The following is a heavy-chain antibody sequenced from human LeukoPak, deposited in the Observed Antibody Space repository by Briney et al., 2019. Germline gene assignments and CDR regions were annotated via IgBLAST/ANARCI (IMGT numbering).Heavy chain of an antibody. CDR2: ISSSSSYI. J-gene: IGHJ4*02. Sequence: GGSLRLSCAASGFTFSSYSMNWVRQAPGKGLEWVSSISSSSSYIYYADSVKGRFTISRDNAKNSLYLQMNSLRAEDTAVYYCARKPYDGSGYPDYWGQGTLVTVSS. V-gene: IGHV3-21*01. CDR1: GFTFSSYS. D-gene: IGHD3-22*01. CDR3: ARKPYDGSGYPDY.